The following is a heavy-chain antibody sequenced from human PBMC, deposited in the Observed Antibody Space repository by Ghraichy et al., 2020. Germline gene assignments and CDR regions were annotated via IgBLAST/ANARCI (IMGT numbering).Heavy chain of an antibody. V-gene: IGHV4-34*01. CDR3: ARGKIAYYIY. CDR1: GGSLSGYY. D-gene: IGHD1-26*01. Sequence: SETLSLTCAVYGGSLSGYYWNWIRQPPGKGLEWIGEISHTGSTNYNPSLKGRVGISADTSKNQLSLKLSSVTAADTAVYYCARGKIAYYIYWGQGTLVTVSS. J-gene: IGHJ4*02. CDR2: ISHTGST.